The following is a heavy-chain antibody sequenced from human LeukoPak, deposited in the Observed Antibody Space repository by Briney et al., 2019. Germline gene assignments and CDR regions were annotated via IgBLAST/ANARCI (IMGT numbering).Heavy chain of an antibody. J-gene: IGHJ6*03. Sequence: GSSVKVSCKASGGTFSSYAISWVRQAPGQGLEWMGGIIPIFGTANYAQKFQGRVTITADESTSTTYMELSSLRSEDTAVYYCATTLTTVRYYYMDVWGKGTTVTVSS. CDR3: ATTLTTVRYYYMDV. CDR2: IIPIFGTA. D-gene: IGHD4-17*01. V-gene: IGHV1-69*01. CDR1: GGTFSSYA.